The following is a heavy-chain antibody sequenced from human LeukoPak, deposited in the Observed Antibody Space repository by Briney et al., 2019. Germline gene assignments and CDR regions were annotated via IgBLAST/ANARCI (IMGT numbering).Heavy chain of an antibody. D-gene: IGHD1-26*01. CDR2: IRYDGSNK. V-gene: IGHV3-30*02. CDR1: GFTFSSYG. CDR3: ANDGGSYFDY. J-gene: IGHJ4*02. Sequence: GGSPRLSCAASGFTFSSYGMHWVRQAPGKGLEWVAFIRYDGSNKYYADSVKGRFTISRDNSKNTLYLQMNSLRAEDTAVYYCANDGGSYFDYWGQGTLVTVSS.